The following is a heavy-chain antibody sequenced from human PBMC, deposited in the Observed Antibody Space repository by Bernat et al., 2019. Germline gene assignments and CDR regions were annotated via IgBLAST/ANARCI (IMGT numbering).Heavy chain of an antibody. CDR2: ISYDGSNK. Sequence: QVQLVESGGGVVQPGRSLRLSCAASGFTFSSYAMHWVRQAPGKGLEWVAVISYDGSNKYYADSVKGRFTISRDKSKNTLYLQMNSLRAEDTAVYYCARDFLQERWLHRLDYWGQGTLVTVSS. D-gene: IGHD5-24*01. J-gene: IGHJ4*02. V-gene: IGHV3-30-3*01. CDR1: GFTFSSYA. CDR3: ARDFLQERWLHRLDY.